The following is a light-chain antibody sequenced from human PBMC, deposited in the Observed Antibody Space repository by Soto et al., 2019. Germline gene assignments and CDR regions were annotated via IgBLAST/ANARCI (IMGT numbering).Light chain of an antibody. CDR3: ETWDSNTRV. CDR1: SGHSSYI. J-gene: IGLJ3*02. V-gene: IGLV4-60*02. CDR2: LEGSGSY. Sequence: QPVLTQSSSASASLGSSVKLTCTLSSGHSSYIIAWHQQQPGKAPRYLMKLEGSGSYNKGSGVPDRFSGYSSGADRYLTISTPQFEDEADYYCETWDSNTRVFGGGTKLTVL.